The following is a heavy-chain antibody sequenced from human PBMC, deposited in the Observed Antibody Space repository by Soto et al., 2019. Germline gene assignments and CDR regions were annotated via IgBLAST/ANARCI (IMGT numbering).Heavy chain of an antibody. CDR1: GGSFSGYY. D-gene: IGHD3-3*01. CDR2: INHSGST. Sequence: SETLSLTCAVYGGSFSGYYWSWIRQPPGKGLEWIGEINHSGSTNYNPSLKSRVTISVDTSKNQFSLKLSSVTAADTAVYYCARSLAYDFWSGYYTRNNLFDPWGQGTLVTVYS. J-gene: IGHJ5*02. CDR3: ARSLAYDFWSGYYTRNNLFDP. V-gene: IGHV4-34*01.